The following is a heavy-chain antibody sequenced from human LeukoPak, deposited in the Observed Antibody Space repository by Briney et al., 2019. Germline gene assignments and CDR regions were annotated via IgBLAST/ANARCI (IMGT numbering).Heavy chain of an antibody. CDR1: GFTFSSCA. CDR2: ITGSGATF. J-gene: IGHJ4*02. V-gene: IGHV3-23*01. Sequence: GGSLRLSCSASGFTFSSCAMSWVRQAPGKGLQWVSSITGSGATFYYADSVRGRFIVSRDNSKNTLYLEMNSLRADDTAVYFCAKESTQVIEVYFDSWGQGTLVTVSS. D-gene: IGHD3-22*01. CDR3: AKESTQVIEVYFDS.